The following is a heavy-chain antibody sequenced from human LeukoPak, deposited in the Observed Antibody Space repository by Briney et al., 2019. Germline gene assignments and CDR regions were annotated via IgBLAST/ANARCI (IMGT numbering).Heavy chain of an antibody. D-gene: IGHD2-2*01. CDR2: IRYGGSHQ. CDR3: ARDSGTWFYLPD. Sequence: GGSLRLSCAASGFSFGSYGMHWVRQAPGKGLEWVAFIRYGGSHQFYADSARGRFTISRDNPKNTLYLQMNSLRGEDTAVYFCARDSGTWFYLPDWGQGTLVTVSS. J-gene: IGHJ1*01. V-gene: IGHV3-30*02. CDR1: GFSFGSYG.